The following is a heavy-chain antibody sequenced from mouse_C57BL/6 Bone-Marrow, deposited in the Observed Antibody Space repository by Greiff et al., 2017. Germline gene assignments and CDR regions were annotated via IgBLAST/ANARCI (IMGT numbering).Heavy chain of an antibody. Sequence: QVQLQQPGAELVRPGTSVKLSCKASGYTFTSYWMHWVKQRPGQGLEWIGVIDPSDSSTNYNQKFKGKATLTVDTSSSTAYMQLSSLTSEDSAVYYCARDGYYDYFDYWGQGTTLTVSS. CDR2: IDPSDSST. J-gene: IGHJ2*01. V-gene: IGHV1-59*01. CDR3: ARDGYYDYFDY. D-gene: IGHD2-3*01. CDR1: GYTFTSYW.